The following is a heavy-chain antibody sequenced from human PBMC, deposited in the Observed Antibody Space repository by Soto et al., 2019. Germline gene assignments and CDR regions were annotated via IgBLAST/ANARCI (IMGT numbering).Heavy chain of an antibody. CDR1: GGTFSSYT. V-gene: IGHV1-69*02. D-gene: IGHD2-15*01. CDR3: ARAPDCSGGSCYSDPRGWFDP. J-gene: IGHJ5*02. Sequence: ASVKVSCKASGGTFSSYTISWVRQAPGQGLEWMGRIIPILGIANYAQKFQGRVTITADKSTSTAYMELSSLRSEDTAVYYCARAPDCSGGSCYSDPRGWFDPWGQGTLVTVSS. CDR2: IIPILGIA.